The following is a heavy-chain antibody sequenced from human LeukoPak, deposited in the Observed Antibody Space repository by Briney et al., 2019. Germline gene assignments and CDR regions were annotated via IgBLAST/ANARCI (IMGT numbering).Heavy chain of an antibody. CDR1: GGSISSGGYS. D-gene: IGHD2-15*01. Sequence: EPSQTLSLTCAVSGGSISSGGYSWSWLRQPPGKGLEWIGYIYHSGSTYHNPSLKSRVTISVDRSKNQFSLKLSSVTAADTAVYYCARRIPSSGYFDYWGQGTLVTVSS. CDR2: IYHSGST. V-gene: IGHV4-30-2*01. CDR3: ARRIPSSGYFDY. J-gene: IGHJ4*02.